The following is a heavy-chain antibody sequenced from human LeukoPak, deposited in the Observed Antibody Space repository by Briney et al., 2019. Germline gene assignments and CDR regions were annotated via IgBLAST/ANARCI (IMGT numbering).Heavy chain of an antibody. D-gene: IGHD3-22*01. V-gene: IGHV4-59*08. J-gene: IGHJ3*02. CDR2: IYYSGST. Sequence: PSETLSLTCTVSGGSMSSYYWNWIRQPPGKGLEWIGYIYYSGSTNYNPSLKSRVTISVDTSKNQFSLKLSSVTAADTAVYFCARGPYSYDSSGAFDIWGQGTMVTVSS. CDR3: ARGPYSYDSSGAFDI. CDR1: GGSMSSYY.